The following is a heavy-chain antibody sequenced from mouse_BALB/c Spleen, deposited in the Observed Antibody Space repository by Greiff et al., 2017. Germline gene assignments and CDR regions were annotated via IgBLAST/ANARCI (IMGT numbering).Heavy chain of an antibody. J-gene: IGHJ2*01. CDR2: IYPSDSYT. CDR1: GYTFTSYW. CDR3: TRLGLRLDWDVDY. D-gene: IGHD2-4*01. Sequence: QVQLQQPGAELVRPGASVKLSCKASGYTFTSYWINWVKQRPGQGLEWIGNIYPSDSYTNYNQKFKDKATLTVDKSSSTAYMQLSSPSSEDSAVYYYTRLGLRLDWDVDYWGQGTTLTVSS. V-gene: IGHV1-69*02.